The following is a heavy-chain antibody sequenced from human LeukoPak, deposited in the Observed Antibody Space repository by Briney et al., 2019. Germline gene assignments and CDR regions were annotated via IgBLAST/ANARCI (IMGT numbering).Heavy chain of an antibody. CDR3: ARQVVVVAAINYYYGMDV. D-gene: IGHD2-15*01. V-gene: IGHV4-59*08. Sequence: SETLSLTCTVSGGSISSYYWSWIRQPPGKGLEWIGYIHYSGSTNYNPSLKSRVTISVDTSKNQFSLKLSSVTAADTAVYYCARQVVVVAAINYYYGMDVWGQGTTVTVSS. CDR1: GGSISSYY. J-gene: IGHJ6*02. CDR2: IHYSGST.